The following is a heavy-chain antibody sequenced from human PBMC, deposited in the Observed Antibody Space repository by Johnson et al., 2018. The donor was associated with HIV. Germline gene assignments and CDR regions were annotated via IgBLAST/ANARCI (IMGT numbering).Heavy chain of an antibody. CDR1: GFTFSSYA. V-gene: IGHV3-23*04. D-gene: IGHD6-13*01. CDR3: AREGEGYSSS. Sequence: VQLVESGGGVVQPGRSLRLSCAASGFTFSSYAMSWVRQAPGKGLEWVSSISGSGGTTYYADSVKGRFTISRDNSKNTLYLQMSSLRAEDTAVYYCAREGEGYSSSWGQGTMVTVSS. CDR2: ISGSGGTT. J-gene: IGHJ3*01.